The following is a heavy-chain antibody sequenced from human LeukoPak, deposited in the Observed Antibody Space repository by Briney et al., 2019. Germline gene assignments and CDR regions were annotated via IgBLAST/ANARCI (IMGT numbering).Heavy chain of an antibody. CDR2: IRSKAYGGTT. CDR1: GFTFSSSA. D-gene: IGHD2-2*01. CDR3: TRVSVIGYQSWYYFDY. Sequence: GGSLRLSCAASGFTFSSSAMSWVRQAPGKGLEWVGFIRSKAYGGTTEYAASVKGRFTISRDDSKSIAYLQMNSLKTEDTAVYYCTRVSVIGYQSWYYFDYWGQGTLVTVSS. J-gene: IGHJ4*02. V-gene: IGHV3-49*04.